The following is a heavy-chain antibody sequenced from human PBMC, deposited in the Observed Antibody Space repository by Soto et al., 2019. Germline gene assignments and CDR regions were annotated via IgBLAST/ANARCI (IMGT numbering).Heavy chain of an antibody. J-gene: IGHJ4*02. V-gene: IGHV4-4*02. CDR3: ARKAWTRLDY. D-gene: IGHD1-1*01. CDR2: VFHSGSA. CDR1: GGSLTTPVW. Sequence: QLQLHESGPGLVKPSGTLSLTCGLSGGSLTTPVWWTWVRLRPRKGLEWIGEVFHSGSANYNPSLQSRVTISVDKSTNQFSLRLSSVTAADTAVYYCARKAWTRLDYWGQGALVTVSS.